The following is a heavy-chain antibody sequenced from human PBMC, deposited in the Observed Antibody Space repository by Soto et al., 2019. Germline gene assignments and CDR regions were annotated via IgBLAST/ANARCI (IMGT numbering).Heavy chain of an antibody. Sequence: EVQLVESGGGLVQPGGSLKLSCAASGFSFSDSVMLWVRQVSGKGLEWVGRITSTADTYATAYTASVKGRFTVSRDDSKNTAYLQMNSLKTEDTAVYYCTGSLSFAFDIWGQGTMVHVSS. CDR3: TGSLSFAFDI. V-gene: IGHV3-73*01. CDR1: GFSFSDSV. CDR2: ITSTADTYAT. J-gene: IGHJ3*02.